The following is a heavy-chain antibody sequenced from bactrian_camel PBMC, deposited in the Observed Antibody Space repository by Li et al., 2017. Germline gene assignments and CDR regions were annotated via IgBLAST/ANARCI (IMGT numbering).Heavy chain of an antibody. CDR2: ISSDGTKT. V-gene: IGHV3-2*01. D-gene: IGHD6*01. Sequence: HVQLVESGGGLVQPGGSLRLSCAASGFTFSNYAMKWERQAPGKGLEYVASISSDGTKTYYASSVSGRFTISRDTRQNTVYLQMNSLKSEDTARYYCASYGDKWEYKYWGQGTQVTVS. J-gene: IGHJ4*01. CDR1: GFTFSNYA. CDR3: ASYGDKWEYKY.